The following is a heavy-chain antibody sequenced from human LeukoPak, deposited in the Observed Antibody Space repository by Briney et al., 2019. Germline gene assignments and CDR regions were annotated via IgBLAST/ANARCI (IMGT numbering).Heavy chain of an antibody. CDR1: GFTFSSYW. J-gene: IGHJ3*02. Sequence: GGSLRLSCAASGFTFSSYWMHWVRQAPGKGLVWVSRINSDGSSTSYADSVKGRFTISRDNAKNTLYLQMNSLRAEGTAVYYCARVPDYGDAFDIWGQGTMVTVSS. CDR3: ARVPDYGDAFDI. V-gene: IGHV3-74*01. CDR2: INSDGSST. D-gene: IGHD4-17*01.